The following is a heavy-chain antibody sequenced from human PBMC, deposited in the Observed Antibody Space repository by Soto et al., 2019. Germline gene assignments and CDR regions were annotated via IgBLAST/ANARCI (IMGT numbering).Heavy chain of an antibody. D-gene: IGHD2-21*01. J-gene: IGHJ5*02. CDR3: ARGLHEAPIRFRLWFDP. V-gene: IGHV3-30-3*01. CDR1: GFTFSSYA. CDR2: ISYDGSNK. Sequence: QVQLVESGGGVVQPGRSLRLSCAASGFTFSSYAMHWVRQAPGKGLEWVAVISYDGSNKYYADSVKGRFTISRDNSKNKLYLQMNSLRAEDTAVYYCARGLHEAPIRFRLWFDPWGQGTLVTVSS.